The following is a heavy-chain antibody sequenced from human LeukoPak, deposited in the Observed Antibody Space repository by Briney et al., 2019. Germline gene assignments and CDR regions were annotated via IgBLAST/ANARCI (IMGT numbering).Heavy chain of an antibody. V-gene: IGHV3-30-3*01. CDR3: ARGYCSSTTCRDRFDS. J-gene: IGHJ4*02. CDR2: ISYDGSNK. D-gene: IGHD2-2*01. Sequence: GGSLRLSCAGSGFIFSNSAIHWVRQTPGKGLEWVAVISYDGSNKYYADSVKGRFTISRDNSKNTMYLQMNSLRAEDTAVYYCARGYCSSTTCRDRFDSWGQGTLVTVSS. CDR1: GFIFSNSA.